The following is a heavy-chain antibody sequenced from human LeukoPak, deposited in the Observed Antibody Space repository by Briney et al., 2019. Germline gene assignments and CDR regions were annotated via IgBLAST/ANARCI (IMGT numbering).Heavy chain of an antibody. J-gene: IGHJ4*02. D-gene: IGHD3-22*01. CDR1: GFSFSDSG. Sequence: GGSLRLSCAASGFSFSDSGMHWVRQAPGKGLEWVAVISYDGSNKYYADSVKGRFTISRDNSKNTLYLQMNSLRAEDTAVYYCARALYDSSGYYFDYWGQGTLVTVSS. CDR2: ISYDGSNK. CDR3: ARALYDSSGYYFDY. V-gene: IGHV3-30*04.